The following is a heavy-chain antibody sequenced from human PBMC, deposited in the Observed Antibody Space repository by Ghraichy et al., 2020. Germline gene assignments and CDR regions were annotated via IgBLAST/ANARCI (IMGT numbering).Heavy chain of an antibody. D-gene: IGHD5-18*01. CDR1: GGPISSSSYY. V-gene: IGHV4-39*01. Sequence: SETLSLTCTVSGGPISSSSYYWGWIRQPPGKGLEWIGSIYYSGSTYYNPSLKSRVTISVDTSKNQFSLKLSSVTAADTAVYYCARWEASGYSYGHFDYWGQGTLVTVSS. CDR2: IYYSGST. J-gene: IGHJ4*02. CDR3: ARWEASGYSYGHFDY.